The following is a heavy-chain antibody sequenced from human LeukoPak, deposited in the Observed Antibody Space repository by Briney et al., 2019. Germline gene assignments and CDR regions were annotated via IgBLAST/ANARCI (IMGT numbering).Heavy chain of an antibody. J-gene: IGHJ6*03. CDR3: ARSSANWYPNYMDV. CDR2: IYYSGRI. Sequence: SETLSLTCTVSRGSITSYYWSWIRQPPGKGLEWIAYIYYSGRIKYNPSLNSRATISLDTSKNQVSLRLSAVTAADTATYYCARSSANWYPNYMDVWGKGATVTVSS. D-gene: IGHD2-2*01. V-gene: IGHV4-59*01. CDR1: RGSITSYY.